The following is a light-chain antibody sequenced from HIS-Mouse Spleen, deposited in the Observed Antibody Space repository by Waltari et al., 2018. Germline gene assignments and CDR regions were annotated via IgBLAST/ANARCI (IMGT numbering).Light chain of an antibody. CDR2: QDS. CDR1: NLGDKY. CDR3: QAWDSSYSV. Sequence: YELTQPPSVSVSPGQKASITCSGDNLGDKYACWYQQKPGQSPVLVIYQDSKRPSGIPERVSGSNAGNTATLTISGTQAMDEADYYCQAWDSSYSVFGGGTKLTVL. V-gene: IGLV3-1*01. J-gene: IGLJ2*01.